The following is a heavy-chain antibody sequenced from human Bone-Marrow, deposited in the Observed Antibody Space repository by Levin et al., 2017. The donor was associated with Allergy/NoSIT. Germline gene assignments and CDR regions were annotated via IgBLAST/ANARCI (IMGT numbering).Heavy chain of an antibody. CDR2: ISYDGSNK. V-gene: IGHV3-30*18. Sequence: GGSLRLSCAASGFTFSSYGMHWVRQAPGKGLEWVAVISYDGSNKYYADSVKGRFTISRDNSKNTLYLQMNSLRAEDTAVYYCAKAAGPLLDYGMDVWGQGTTVTVSS. CDR3: AKAAGPLLDYGMDV. D-gene: IGHD3-10*01. J-gene: IGHJ6*02. CDR1: GFTFSSYG.